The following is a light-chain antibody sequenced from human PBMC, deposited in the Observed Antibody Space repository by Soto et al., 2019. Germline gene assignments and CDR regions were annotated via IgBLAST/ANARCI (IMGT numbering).Light chain of an antibody. CDR3: QQYADWPKT. Sequence: EIVMTQSPDTLSVSPGERATLSCRASQSVSDRVVWYQQKSGQAPSLLIYAASTRAAGVPARFSGSGSGTEFTLTISSLQSEDFAVYFCQQYADWPKTFGQGTRLEIK. CDR1: QSVSDR. CDR2: AAS. V-gene: IGKV3-15*01. J-gene: IGKJ5*01.